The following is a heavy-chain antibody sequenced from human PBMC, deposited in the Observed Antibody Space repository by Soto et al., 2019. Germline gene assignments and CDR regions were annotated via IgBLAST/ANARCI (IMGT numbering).Heavy chain of an antibody. J-gene: IGHJ6*02. CDR3: ARDPGELLQGYYYYGMDV. Sequence: SETLSLTCTVSGGSISSFYWSWIRQPPGKGLEWIGYIYYSGSTNYNPSLKSRVTISVDTSKNQFSLKLSSVTAADTAVYYCARDPGELLQGYYYYGMDVWGQGTTVTVSS. V-gene: IGHV4-59*01. CDR1: GGSISSFY. D-gene: IGHD3-10*01. CDR2: IYYSGST.